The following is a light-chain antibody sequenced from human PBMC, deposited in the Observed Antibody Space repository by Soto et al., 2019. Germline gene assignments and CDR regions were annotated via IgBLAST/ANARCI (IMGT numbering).Light chain of an antibody. J-gene: IGKJ2*01. CDR3: QQYGSSPQT. CDR1: QTVSSNY. V-gene: IGKV3-20*01. Sequence: EIVLTQSPGTLSLSPGERATLSCWASQTVSSNYLAWHQQKPGQAPRLLMYGASTRATGIPDKFSGNGSGTDFTLTISRLEPEDFAVYYCQQYGSSPQTFGQGTRLEIK. CDR2: GAS.